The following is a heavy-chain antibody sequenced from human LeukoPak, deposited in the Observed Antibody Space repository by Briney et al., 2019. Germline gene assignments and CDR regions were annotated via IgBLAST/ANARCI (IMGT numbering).Heavy chain of an antibody. CDR3: ARDRFCSGSSCNVLNYYMDV. J-gene: IGHJ6*03. CDR2: INAANGKT. D-gene: IGHD2-2*01. CDR1: GYSFTRNA. Sequence: EASVKVSCKASGYSFTRNAIHWVRQAPGQRLEWMGWINAANGKTKYSQEFQGRVAITRDTSAGTAFMEVISLRYDDMAVYYCARDRFCSGSSCNVLNYYMDVWGKGTTVIVSS. V-gene: IGHV1-3*03.